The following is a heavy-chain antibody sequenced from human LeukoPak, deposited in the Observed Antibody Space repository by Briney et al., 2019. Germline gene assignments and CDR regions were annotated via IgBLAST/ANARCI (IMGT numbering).Heavy chain of an antibody. CDR3: ARDERWLQGVPGTLDY. V-gene: IGHV3-30-3*01. D-gene: IGHD5-24*01. J-gene: IGHJ4*02. Sequence: GGSLRLSCAASGFTFSSYAMHWVRQAPGKGLEWVAVISYDGSNKYYADSVKGRFTISRDNSKNTLYLQMNSLRAEDTAVYYCARDERWLQGVPGTLDYWGQGTLVTVSS. CDR2: ISYDGSNK. CDR1: GFTFSSYA.